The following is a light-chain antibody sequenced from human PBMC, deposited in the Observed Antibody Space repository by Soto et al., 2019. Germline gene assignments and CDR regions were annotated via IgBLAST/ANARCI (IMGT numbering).Light chain of an antibody. CDR3: SSYAGSTNYV. V-gene: IGLV2-8*01. CDR2: EVS. Sequence: QSVLTQPPSASGSPGQSVTISCTGTSGDVGGYNYVSWYQQHPGKAPKLMIFEVSERPSGVPDRFSASKSGNTASLTVSGLQAEDEADYYCSSYAGSTNYVFGNGTKVTVL. CDR1: SGDVGGYNY. J-gene: IGLJ1*01.